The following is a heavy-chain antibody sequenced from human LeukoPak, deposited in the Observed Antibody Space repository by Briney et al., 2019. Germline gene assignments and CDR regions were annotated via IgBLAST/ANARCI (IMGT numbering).Heavy chain of an antibody. D-gene: IGHD3-10*01. Sequence: GGSLRLSCAASGFTFSSYSMNWVRQAPGKGLEWVSSISSSSSHIYYADPVKGRFTISRDNAKNSLYLQMNSLRAEDTAVYYCARGRGLPGPLDYWGQGTLVTVSS. CDR1: GFTFSSYS. V-gene: IGHV3-21*01. CDR3: ARGRGLPGPLDY. CDR2: ISSSSSHI. J-gene: IGHJ4*02.